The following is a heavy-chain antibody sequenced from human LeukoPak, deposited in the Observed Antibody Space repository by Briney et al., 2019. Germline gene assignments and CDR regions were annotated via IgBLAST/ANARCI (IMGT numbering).Heavy chain of an antibody. J-gene: IGHJ5*02. CDR3: ARGLELGTTRWFDP. CDR2: MNPNSGNT. D-gene: IGHD1-1*01. Sequence: GASVKVSCKASGYTFTSYGITWVRQATGQGLEWMGWMNPNSGNTGYAQKFQGRVTMTRNTSISTAYMELSSLRSEDTAVYYCARGLELGTTRWFDPWGQGTLVTVSS. V-gene: IGHV1-8*02. CDR1: GYTFTSYG.